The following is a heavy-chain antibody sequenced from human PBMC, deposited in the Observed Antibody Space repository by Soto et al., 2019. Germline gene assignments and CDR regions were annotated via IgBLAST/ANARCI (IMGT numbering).Heavy chain of an antibody. V-gene: IGHV3-21*01. CDR1: GFTFSSYS. D-gene: IGHD3-3*01. Sequence: EVQLVESGGGLVKPGGSLRLSCEASGFTFSSYSMNWVRQAPGKGLEWVSSISSSSSYIYYADSVKGRFTISRDNAKNALYLQMNSMRAEDTAVYYCASDTPPDTIFGVVIGGVPFYYYYGMDVW. J-gene: IGHJ6*01. CDR3: ASDTPPDTIFGVVIGGVPFYYYYGMDV. CDR2: ISSSSSYI.